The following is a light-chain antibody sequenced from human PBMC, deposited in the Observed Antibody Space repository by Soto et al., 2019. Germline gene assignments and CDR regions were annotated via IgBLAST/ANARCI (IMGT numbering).Light chain of an antibody. Sequence: QPVLTQPASVSGSPGQSITISCTGTSSDVGGYNYVSWYQQHPGKAPKLMIYDVSNRPSGVSNRFSASKSGNTASLTISGLQAEDEADYYCSSYTSSITLVFGGGTKLTVL. J-gene: IGLJ2*01. CDR3: SSYTSSITLV. CDR1: SSDVGGYNY. CDR2: DVS. V-gene: IGLV2-14*01.